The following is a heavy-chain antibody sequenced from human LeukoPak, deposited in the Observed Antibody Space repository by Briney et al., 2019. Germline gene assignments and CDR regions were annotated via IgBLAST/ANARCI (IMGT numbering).Heavy chain of an antibody. CDR3: AKATYDFWSGFDY. D-gene: IGHD3-3*01. CDR1: GFTFSSYS. J-gene: IGHJ4*02. Sequence: GGSLRLSCAASGFTFSSYSMSWVRQAPGKGLEWVSAISGSGGSTYYADSVKGRFTISRDNSKNTLYLQMNSLRAEDTAVYYCAKATYDFWSGFDYWGQGTLVTVSS. CDR2: ISGSGGST. V-gene: IGHV3-23*01.